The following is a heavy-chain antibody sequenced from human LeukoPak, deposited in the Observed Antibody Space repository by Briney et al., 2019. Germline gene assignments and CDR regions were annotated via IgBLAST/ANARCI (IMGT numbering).Heavy chain of an antibody. Sequence: SQTLSLTCAISGDSVSSNSVTWHWIRQSPSRGLEWLGRTYYRSKWYNDYAVSVKSRITINPDTSKNQFSLQLNSVTPEDTAVYYCAREGGYGDSNCFDYWGQGTLVTVSS. CDR3: AREGGYGDSNCFDY. D-gene: IGHD4-17*01. J-gene: IGHJ4*02. V-gene: IGHV6-1*01. CDR2: TYYRSKWYN. CDR1: GDSVSSNSVT.